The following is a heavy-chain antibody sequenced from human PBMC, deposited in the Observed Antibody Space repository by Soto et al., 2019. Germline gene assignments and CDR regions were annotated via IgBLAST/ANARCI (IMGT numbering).Heavy chain of an antibody. Sequence: SVKVSCKASGGTFSSYTISWVRQAPGQGLEWMGRIIPILGIANYAQKFQGRVTITADKSTSTAYMELSSLRSDDTAVYYCARLDYDFWSGYDAFDIWGQGTMVTVSS. V-gene: IGHV1-69*02. D-gene: IGHD3-3*01. J-gene: IGHJ3*02. CDR1: GGTFSSYT. CDR3: ARLDYDFWSGYDAFDI. CDR2: IIPILGIA.